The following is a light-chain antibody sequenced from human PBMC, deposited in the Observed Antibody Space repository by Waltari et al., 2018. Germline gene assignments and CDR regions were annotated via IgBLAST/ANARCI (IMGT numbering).Light chain of an antibody. CDR2: DVT. CDR3: SSYTSSTTWV. Sequence: QSALTQPASVSGSPGQSIALSCTGTHSDVGGYNYVSWYQQYPHKAPKLLIYDVTTRPSGVSNRFSGSKSGNTASLTIAGLQAEDEADYYCSSYTSSTTWVFGGGTKLTVL. CDR1: HSDVGGYNY. V-gene: IGLV2-14*03. J-gene: IGLJ3*02.